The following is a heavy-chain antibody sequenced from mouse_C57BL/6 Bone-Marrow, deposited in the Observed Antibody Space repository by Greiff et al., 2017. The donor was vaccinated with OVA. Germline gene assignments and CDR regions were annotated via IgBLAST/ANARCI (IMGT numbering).Heavy chain of an antibody. CDR1: GYAFSSSW. V-gene: IGHV1-82*01. D-gene: IGHD2-5*01. J-gene: IGHJ4*01. CDR3: ARSHSDSKGAMDY. CDR2: IYPGDGDT. Sequence: QVHVKQSGPELVKPGASVTISCKASGYAFSSSWMNWVKQRPGKGLEWIGRIYPGDGDTNYNGKFKGKATLTADKSSSTAYMQLSSLTSEDSAVYCSARSHSDSKGAMDYWGQGTSVTVSS.